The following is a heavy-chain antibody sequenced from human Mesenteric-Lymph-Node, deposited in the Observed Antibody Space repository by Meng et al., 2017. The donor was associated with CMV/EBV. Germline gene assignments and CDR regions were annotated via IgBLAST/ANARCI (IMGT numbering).Heavy chain of an antibody. J-gene: IGHJ4*02. CDR3: ARRGLYSSSWYLGYFDF. Sequence: KVSCKGSGYTFINYWIAWVRQMPGKGLEWMGIIYPGDSDTRYSPSFQGQVTISADKSISTAYLHWSSLKASDTAMYYCARRGLYSSSWYLGYFDFWGQGALVTVSS. D-gene: IGHD6-13*01. CDR2: IYPGDSDT. CDR1: GYTFINYW. V-gene: IGHV5-51*01.